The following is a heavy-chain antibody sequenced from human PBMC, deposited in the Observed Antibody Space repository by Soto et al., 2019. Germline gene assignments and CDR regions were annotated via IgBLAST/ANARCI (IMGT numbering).Heavy chain of an antibody. Sequence: WSLRLSCAASGFTFSSYAMSWVRQSPGKGLEWVSAIPGSGGSTYYAGSVKGRFTISRDNSMNTLYLQMNSLRVEDTAVYYCAKIGSSSSVSLPLVLLDHWGQGALVTVSS. D-gene: IGHD6-6*01. CDR2: IPGSGGST. CDR3: AKIGSSSSVSLPLVLLDH. J-gene: IGHJ4*02. CDR1: GFTFSSYA. V-gene: IGHV3-23*01.